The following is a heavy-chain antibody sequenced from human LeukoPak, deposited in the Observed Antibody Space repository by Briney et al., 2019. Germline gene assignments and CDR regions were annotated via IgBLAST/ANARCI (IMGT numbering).Heavy chain of an antibody. V-gene: IGHV3-15*01. CDR3: TTDRGFLEWLSPYYYMDV. J-gene: IGHJ6*03. CDR2: IKSKTDGGTT. D-gene: IGHD3-3*01. Sequence: GGSLRLSCAASGFTFSNAWMSWVRQAPGKGLEWVGRIKSKTDGGTTDYAAPVKGRFTISRDDSKNTLYLQMNSLKTEDTAVYYCTTDRGFLEWLSPYYYMDVWGKGTTVTVPS. CDR1: GFTFSNAW.